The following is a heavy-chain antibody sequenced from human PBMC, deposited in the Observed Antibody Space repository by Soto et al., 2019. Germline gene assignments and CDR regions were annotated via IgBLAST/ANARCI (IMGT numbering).Heavy chain of an antibody. D-gene: IGHD1-1*01. J-gene: IGHJ4*02. CDR1: DASIRGYY. Sequence: PSEPLSLTCTVSDASIRGYYWSWIRQPPGKGLEWIGYFHYSGISNYNSSLKSRVTMSLDTSKNQFSLKLSSVSAADTAIYDGERGASHWQSSQYWCQGALVT. V-gene: IGHV4-59*01. CDR3: ERGASHWQSSQY. CDR2: FHYSGIS.